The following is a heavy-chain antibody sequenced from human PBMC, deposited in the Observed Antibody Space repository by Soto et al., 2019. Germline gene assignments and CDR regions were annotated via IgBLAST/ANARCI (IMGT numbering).Heavy chain of an antibody. CDR3: ARADGGDDSSGYPMVY. CDR2: IIPIFGTA. J-gene: IGHJ4*02. CDR1: GGTFSSYA. V-gene: IGHV1-69*01. D-gene: IGHD3-22*01. Sequence: QVQLVQSGAEVKKPGSSVKVSCKAAGGTFSSYAISWVRQAPGQGREWMGGIIPIFGTANYAQKFQGRVTITADESTSTAYMELSSLRSEDTAVYYCARADGGDDSSGYPMVYWGQGTLFTVSS.